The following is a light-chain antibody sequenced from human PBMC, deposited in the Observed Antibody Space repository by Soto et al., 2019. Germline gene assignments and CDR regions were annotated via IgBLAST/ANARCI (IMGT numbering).Light chain of an antibody. J-gene: IGKJ3*01. V-gene: IGKV1-39*01. CDR1: QKISTY. Sequence: DIQMTQSPSSLSASVGDRVTITCRASQKISTYLTWYQLKPGKAPSLLIYAAFTLQRGVPSRFSGSGSGTDFTLTISSLQPEDFATYYCQQSYSIPFTFGPGTKVDL. CDR3: QQSYSIPFT. CDR2: AAF.